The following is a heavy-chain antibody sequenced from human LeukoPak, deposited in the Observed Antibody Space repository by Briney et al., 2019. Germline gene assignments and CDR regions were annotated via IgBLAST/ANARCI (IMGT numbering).Heavy chain of an antibody. CDR2: IWYDGSNK. CDR1: GFTFSSYG. D-gene: IGHD2-2*01. CDR3: ARESIVVGSGDFDY. J-gene: IGHJ4*02. V-gene: IGHV3-33*01. Sequence: PGGSLRLSCAASGFTFSSYGMHWVRQAPGRGLEWVAVIWYDGSNKYYADSVKGRFTISRDNSKNTLYLQMNSLRAEDTAVYYCARESIVVGSGDFDYWGQGTLVTVSS.